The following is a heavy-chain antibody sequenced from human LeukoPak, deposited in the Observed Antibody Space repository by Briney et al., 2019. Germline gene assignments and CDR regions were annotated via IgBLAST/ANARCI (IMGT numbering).Heavy chain of an antibody. CDR3: ARAPSAPPGSSPYLFGY. V-gene: IGHV4-34*01. J-gene: IGHJ4*02. D-gene: IGHD3-10*01. Sequence: KASETLSLTCAVYGGSFSGYYWSWIRQPPGKGLEWIGEINHSGSTNYNPSLKSRVTMSIDTSKNQFSLKLSSVTAADTAVYYCARAPSAPPGSSPYLFGYWGQGTLVTVSS. CDR2: INHSGST. CDR1: GGSFSGYY.